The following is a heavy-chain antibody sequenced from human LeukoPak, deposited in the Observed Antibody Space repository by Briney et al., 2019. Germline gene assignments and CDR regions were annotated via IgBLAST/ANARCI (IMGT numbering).Heavy chain of an antibody. J-gene: IGHJ4*02. V-gene: IGHV3-23*01. CDR1: GYTFSNYA. CDR3: AKWGDYDVLTGYYVPDY. CDR2: ILGSGGST. D-gene: IGHD3-9*01. Sequence: GASLRLSCAASGYTFSNYAMSWVRQAPGKGLEWVSAILGSGGSTYYADSVKGRFTVSRDNSKSTLYLQMNSLRAEDTALNYCAKWGDYDVLTGYYVPDYWGQGTLVTVSS.